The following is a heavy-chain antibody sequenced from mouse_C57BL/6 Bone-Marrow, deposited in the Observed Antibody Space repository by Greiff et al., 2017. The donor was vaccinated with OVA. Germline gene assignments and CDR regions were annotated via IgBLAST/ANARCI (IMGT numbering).Heavy chain of an antibody. V-gene: IGHV1-7*01. Sequence: VQLQQSGAELAKPGASVKLSCKASGYTFTSYWMHWVKQRPGQGLEWIGYINPSSGYTKYNQKFKDKATLTADKSSSTAYMQLRSLTYADSAVYYCASGYYGSSFAYWGQGTLVTVSA. J-gene: IGHJ3*01. CDR2: INPSSGYT. CDR1: GYTFTSYW. CDR3: ASGYYGSSFAY. D-gene: IGHD1-1*01.